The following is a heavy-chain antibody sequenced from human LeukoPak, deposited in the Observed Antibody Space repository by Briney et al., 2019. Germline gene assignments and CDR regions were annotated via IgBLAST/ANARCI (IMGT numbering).Heavy chain of an antibody. CDR1: GYTFTSYY. D-gene: IGHD6-13*01. CDR2: INPSGGST. V-gene: IGHV1-46*01. Sequence: GASVKVSCKASGYTFTSYYMHWVRQAPGQGLEWVGIINPSGGSTSYAQKFQGRVTMTRDMSTSTVYMELSSLRSEDTAVYYCARVRSSWPYYFDYWGQGTLVTVSS. J-gene: IGHJ4*02. CDR3: ARVRSSWPYYFDY.